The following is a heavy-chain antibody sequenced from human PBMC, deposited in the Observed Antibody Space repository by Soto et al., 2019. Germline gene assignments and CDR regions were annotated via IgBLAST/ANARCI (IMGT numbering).Heavy chain of an antibody. CDR2: ISGYNGDI. CDR1: GYTFNRHG. CDR3: ARVRIVGAREIDF. V-gene: IGHV1-18*04. D-gene: IGHD1-26*01. Sequence: QVHLVQSGGEVKKPGASVKVSCKASGYTFNRHGITWVRQAPGQGLEWMGWISGYNGDINYEQKFQGRVTLSSDTLTSKVYLELKRLRFDDTAVYYCARVRIVGAREIDFWGQGTLVTVSS. J-gene: IGHJ4*02.